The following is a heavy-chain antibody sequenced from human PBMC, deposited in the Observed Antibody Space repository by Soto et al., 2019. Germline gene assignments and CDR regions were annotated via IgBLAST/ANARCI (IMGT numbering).Heavy chain of an antibody. D-gene: IGHD3-16*02. J-gene: IGHJ4*02. V-gene: IGHV3-23*01. CDR3: AKDSTYEYVWGSFRYYFDH. CDR1: GFSFNIYA. Sequence: GGSLRLSCAASGFSFNIYAMSWVRQAPGKGLEWVSGISGSGDRTHYVDSVRGRFTISRDSVKNTLYLQMNSLRADDTAVYYCAKDSTYEYVWGSFRYYFDHWGQGVLVTVSS. CDR2: ISGSGDRT.